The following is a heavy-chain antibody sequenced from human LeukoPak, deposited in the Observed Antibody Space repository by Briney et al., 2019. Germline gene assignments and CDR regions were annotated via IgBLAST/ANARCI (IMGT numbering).Heavy chain of an antibody. Sequence: GGSLRLSCAASGFTFSSYWMSWVRQAPGKGLEWVANIKQDGSEKYYVDSVKGRFTISRDNAKNSLYLQMNSLRAEDTAVYYCARDDGTLPYYYMDVWGKGTTVTVSS. J-gene: IGHJ6*03. CDR1: GFTFSSYW. CDR2: IKQDGSEK. V-gene: IGHV3-7*01. CDR3: ARDDGTLPYYYMDV.